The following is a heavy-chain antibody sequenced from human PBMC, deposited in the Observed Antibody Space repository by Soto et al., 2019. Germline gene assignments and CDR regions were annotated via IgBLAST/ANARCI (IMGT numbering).Heavy chain of an antibody. V-gene: IGHV4-39*01. CDR2: IYYSGST. J-gene: IGHJ4*02. D-gene: IGHD6-13*01. Sequence: PSETLSLTCTVSGGSISSSSYYWGWIRQPPGKGLEWIGSIYYSGSTYYNPSLKSRVTISVDTSKNQFSLKLSSVTAADTAVYYCSRGRAGQQLVWASSSLLDYWGQGTLVTVSS. CDR3: SRGRAGQQLVWASSSLLDY. CDR1: GGSISSSSYY.